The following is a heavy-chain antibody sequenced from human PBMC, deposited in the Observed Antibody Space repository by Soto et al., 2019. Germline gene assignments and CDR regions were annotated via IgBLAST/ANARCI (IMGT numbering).Heavy chain of an antibody. CDR1: GGSISSGDYY. CDR3: ARDRYYDSSGYSGYFDY. J-gene: IGHJ4*02. D-gene: IGHD3-22*01. Sequence: SETLSLTCTVSGGSISSGDYYWSWIRQPPGKGLEWIGYIYYSGSTYYNPSLKSRVTISVDTSKNQFSLKLSSVTAADTAVYYCARDRYYDSSGYSGYFDYWGQGTLVTVSS. V-gene: IGHV4-30-4*01. CDR2: IYYSGST.